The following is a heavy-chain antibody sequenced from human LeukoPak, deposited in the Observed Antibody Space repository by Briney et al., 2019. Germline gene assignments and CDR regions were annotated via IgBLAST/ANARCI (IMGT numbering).Heavy chain of an antibody. D-gene: IGHD3-10*01. CDR3: AREFSGSGSYYPDFDY. CDR2: INPSGGST. CDR1: GVTVSSYV. Sequence: ASVKVSCKASGVTVSSYVFSWVRQAPGQGLEWMGIINPSGGSTSYAQKFQGRVTMTRDMSTSTVYMELSSLRSEDTAVYYCAREFSGSGSYYPDFDYWGQGTLVTVSS. J-gene: IGHJ4*02. V-gene: IGHV1-46*01.